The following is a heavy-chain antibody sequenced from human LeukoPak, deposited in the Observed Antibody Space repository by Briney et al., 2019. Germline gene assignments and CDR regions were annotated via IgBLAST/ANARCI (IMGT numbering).Heavy chain of an antibody. CDR1: GGTLSGYY. Sequence: TSETLSLTCAVYGGTLSGYYWSWIRQSPGKGLEWIGEINHGGSTNYNPSLKSRVTMSVDTSKNHFPLRLRSVTAADTAVYYCARQIASAGTAGFDFWGQGALVTVSS. D-gene: IGHD6-13*01. J-gene: IGHJ4*02. V-gene: IGHV4-34*01. CDR2: INHGGST. CDR3: ARQIASAGTAGFDF.